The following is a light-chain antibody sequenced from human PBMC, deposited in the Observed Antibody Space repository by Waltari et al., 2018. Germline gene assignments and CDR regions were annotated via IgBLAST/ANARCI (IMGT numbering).Light chain of an antibody. CDR3: CSYASSSTVV. CDR1: SSDVGSYNL. J-gene: IGLJ3*02. CDR2: EVT. Sequence: QSALTQPASVSGSPGQSITISCTGTSSDVGSYNLVSWYKQHPGKAPKPMIYEVTKRPSGVSYRFSGSKSGNTASLTISGLQAEDEADYYCCSYASSSTVVFGGGTKLTVL. V-gene: IGLV2-23*02.